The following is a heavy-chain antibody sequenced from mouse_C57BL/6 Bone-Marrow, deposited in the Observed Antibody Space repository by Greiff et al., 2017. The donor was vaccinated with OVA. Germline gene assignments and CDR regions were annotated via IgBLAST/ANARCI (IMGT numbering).Heavy chain of an antibody. D-gene: IGHD1-1*01. J-gene: IGHJ2*01. CDR3: ARYKGRVAVDYFDY. CDR1: LCTFTNYD. CDR2: IRNKPNGSTT. Sequence: EVMLVESGGGWVQPGDSPLLSFAAPLCTFTNYDMSWVRQPPGKALEWLAFIRNKPNGSTTEYSASVKGRFTISRDNSQSILYLQMNALRAEDSATYYCARYKGRVAVDYFDYWGQGTALTVSS. V-gene: IGHV7-3*01.